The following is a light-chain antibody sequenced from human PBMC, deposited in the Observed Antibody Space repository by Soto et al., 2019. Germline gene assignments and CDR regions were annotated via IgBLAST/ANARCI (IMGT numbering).Light chain of an antibody. CDR1: QSVSSN. V-gene: IGKV3-11*01. CDR3: QQRSNCPIT. J-gene: IGKJ5*01. CDR2: DAS. Sequence: EIWLTQSPAPLSLSPGERAPLSFRPSQSVSSNLASYQQKPGQAPRLLIYDASNSATGIPASFSGSGSGTDFSLTISSLEPEDFAVYYCQQRSNCPITFGQGTRLEIK.